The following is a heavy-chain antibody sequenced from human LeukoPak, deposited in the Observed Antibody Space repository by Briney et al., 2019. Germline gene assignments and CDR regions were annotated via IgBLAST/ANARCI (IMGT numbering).Heavy chain of an antibody. Sequence: PETLSLTCAVYGGSFSGYYWSWIRQPPGKGLEWIGEINHSGSTNYNPSLKSRVTISVDTSKNQFSLKLSSVTAADTAVYYCARSIVGYCTNGVCSNTYYFDYWGQGTLVTVSS. CDR2: INHSGST. CDR1: GGSFSGYY. V-gene: IGHV4-34*01. CDR3: ARSIVGYCTNGVCSNTYYFDY. J-gene: IGHJ4*02. D-gene: IGHD2-8*01.